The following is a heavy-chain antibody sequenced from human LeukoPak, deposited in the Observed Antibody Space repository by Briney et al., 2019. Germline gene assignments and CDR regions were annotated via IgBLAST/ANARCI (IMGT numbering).Heavy chain of an antibody. Sequence: KSSETLSLTCTVSSGSISSSSYYWGWIRQPPGKGLEWIGSIYYSGSTNYNPSLKSRVTISVDTSKNQFSLKLSSVTAADTAVYYCARGRSWIQLWRLYYFDYWGQGTLVTVSS. J-gene: IGHJ4*02. V-gene: IGHV4-39*07. CDR1: SGSISSSSYY. D-gene: IGHD5-18*01. CDR2: IYYSGST. CDR3: ARGRSWIQLWRLYYFDY.